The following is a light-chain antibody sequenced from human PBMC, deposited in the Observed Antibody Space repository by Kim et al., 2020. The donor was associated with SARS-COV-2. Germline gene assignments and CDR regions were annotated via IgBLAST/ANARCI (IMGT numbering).Light chain of an antibody. Sequence: VKPTRTLRNGHNHSAHGWDQQEAEEGPRYLMGGGSDGRYIKGNEIPGRFSGSSSGAERYLSISGLQSEDEADYYCQTWDIGIHVVFGGGTQLTVL. CDR1: NGHNHSA. J-gene: IGLJ2*01. CDR3: QTWDIGIHVV. V-gene: IGLV4-69*01. CDR2: GGSDGRY.